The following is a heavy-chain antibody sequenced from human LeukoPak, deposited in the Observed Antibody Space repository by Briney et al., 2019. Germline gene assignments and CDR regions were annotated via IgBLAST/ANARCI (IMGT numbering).Heavy chain of an antibody. CDR1: GFTFRSYW. V-gene: IGHV3-74*01. J-gene: IGHJ4*02. CDR3: ARVVIGGGRSFDY. CDR2: IDSDGTSI. Sequence: PGGSLRLSCAASGFTFRSYWMHWVRQAPGKGLVWVSRIDSDGTSISYADSVKGRFTISRDNAKNTLYLQMNSQRAEDTAVYYCARVVIGGGRSFDYWGQGTLVTVSS. D-gene: IGHD2-15*01.